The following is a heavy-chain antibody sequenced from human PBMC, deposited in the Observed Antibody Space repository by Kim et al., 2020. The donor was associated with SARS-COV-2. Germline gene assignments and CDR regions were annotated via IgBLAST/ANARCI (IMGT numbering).Heavy chain of an antibody. CDR2: IYPGDSDT. CDR1: GYSFTSYW. D-gene: IGHD6-13*01. V-gene: IGHV5-51*01. J-gene: IGHJ6*02. Sequence: GESLKISCKGFGYSFTSYWIGWVRQMPGKGLEWMGIIYPGDSDTRYSPSFQGQVTISADKSISTAYLQWSSLKASDTAMYYCARHDIAAAGTGDYYYYGMDVWGQGTTVTVSS. CDR3: ARHDIAAAGTGDYYYYGMDV.